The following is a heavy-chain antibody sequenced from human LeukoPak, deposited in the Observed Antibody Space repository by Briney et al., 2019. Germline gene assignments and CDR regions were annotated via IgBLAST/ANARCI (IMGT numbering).Heavy chain of an antibody. CDR3: AREAVAGQNWFDP. Sequence: SETLSLTCTVSGGSISSGGYYWSWIRQHPGKGLEWIGYICYSGSTYYNPSLKSRVTISVDTSKNQFSLKLSSVTTADTAVYYCAREAVAGQNWFDPWGQGTLVTVSS. D-gene: IGHD6-19*01. CDR2: ICYSGST. J-gene: IGHJ5*02. V-gene: IGHV4-31*03. CDR1: GGSISSGGYY.